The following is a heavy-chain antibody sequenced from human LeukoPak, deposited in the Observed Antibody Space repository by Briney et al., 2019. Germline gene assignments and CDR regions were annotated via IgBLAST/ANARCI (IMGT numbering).Heavy chain of an antibody. J-gene: IGHJ5*02. CDR2: ISWNSGSI. V-gene: IGHV3-9*01. Sequence: GGSLRLSCAASGFTFDDYAMHWVRQAPGKGLEWVSGISWNSGSIGYADSVKGRFTISGDNAKNSLYLQMNSLRAEDTALYYCAKDGGSGRLYNWFDPWGQGTLVTVSS. D-gene: IGHD5-12*01. CDR3: AKDGGSGRLYNWFDP. CDR1: GFTFDDYA.